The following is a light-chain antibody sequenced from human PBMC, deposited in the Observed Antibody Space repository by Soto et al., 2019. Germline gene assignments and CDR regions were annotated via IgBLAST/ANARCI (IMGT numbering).Light chain of an antibody. CDR3: QQYNNWPGT. V-gene: IGKV3D-15*01. Sequence: FVLTQSPGTLSLSPGERATLSCRASQSVTSYLAWYQQKPGQAPRLLIYSASTRATGIPAGFSGSGSGTEFTLTISSLQSEDFAAYYCQQYNNWPGTFGQGTKVDI. CDR1: QSVTSY. J-gene: IGKJ1*01. CDR2: SAS.